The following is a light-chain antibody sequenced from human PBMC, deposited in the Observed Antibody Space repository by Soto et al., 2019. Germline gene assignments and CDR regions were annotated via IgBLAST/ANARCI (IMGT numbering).Light chain of an antibody. CDR1: QSVSSSY. J-gene: IGKJ2*01. V-gene: IGKV3-20*01. Sequence: EIVLTQSPGTLSLSPGERATLSCRASQSVSSSYLAWYQQKPGQAPRLLIYGASSRATGIPDRFSGSGSGTDFTLTISRLEPEDFAVYYCQQYGSSQTLYTFGQGTKLEIK. CDR2: GAS. CDR3: QQYGSSQTLYT.